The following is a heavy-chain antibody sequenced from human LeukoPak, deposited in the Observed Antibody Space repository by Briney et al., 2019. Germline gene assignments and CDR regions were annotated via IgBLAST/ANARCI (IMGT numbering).Heavy chain of an antibody. D-gene: IGHD3-22*01. V-gene: IGHV1-69*04. CDR2: IIPILGIA. CDR3: ARTPFGYDSSGYTSFDY. Sequence: ASVKVSCKASGGTFSSYAISWVRQAPGQGLEWMGRIIPILGIANYAQKFQGRVTITADESTSTAYMELSSLRSEDTAVYYCARTPFGYDSSGYTSFDYWGQGTLVTVSS. J-gene: IGHJ4*02. CDR1: GGTFSSYA.